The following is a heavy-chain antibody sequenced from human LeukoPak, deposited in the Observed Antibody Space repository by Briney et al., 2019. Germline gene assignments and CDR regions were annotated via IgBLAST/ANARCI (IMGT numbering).Heavy chain of an antibody. V-gene: IGHV4-30-2*01. CDR1: GGSISSGGYS. J-gene: IGHJ4*02. D-gene: IGHD4-17*01. CDR3: ARAKGDYDHFDY. CDR2: IYHSGST. Sequence: SETLSLTCAVSGGSISSGGYSWSWIRQPPGKGPEWIGYIYHSGSTYYNPSLKSRVTISVDRSKNQFSLKLSSVTAADTAVYYCARAKGDYDHFDYWGQGTLVTVSS.